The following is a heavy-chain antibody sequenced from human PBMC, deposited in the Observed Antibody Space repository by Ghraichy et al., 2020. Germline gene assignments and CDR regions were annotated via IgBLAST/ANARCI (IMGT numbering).Heavy chain of an antibody. J-gene: IGHJ4*02. D-gene: IGHD6-13*01. CDR2: ISPYNGNT. Sequence: ASVKVSCKASGYTFTKYGISWVRQAPGQGLEWMGWISPYNGNTNYAQKFQGRVTMTTDTSTSTAYMELRSLRSDDTAVYFCARDTSATGTPLDDFHFWGQGTLVTVSS. CDR3: ARDTSATGTPLDDFHF. V-gene: IGHV1-18*01. CDR1: GYTFTKYG.